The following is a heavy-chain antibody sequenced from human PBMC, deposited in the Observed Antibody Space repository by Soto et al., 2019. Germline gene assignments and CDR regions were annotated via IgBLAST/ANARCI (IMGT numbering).Heavy chain of an antibody. V-gene: IGHV4-4*02. D-gene: IGHD6-19*01. CDR1: SDSIAGEHW. CDR2: VFHTGGT. J-gene: IGHJ4*02. CDR3: ARAFAVDSGWIYYFDF. Sequence: QVQLQESGPGLVKPSETLSLTCTVSSDSIAGEHWWSWVRQPPGLGLEWIGEVFHTGGTNYNPSLASRVVMEVYYSKSKLPLELISATAAHTAVYYCARAFAVDSGWIYYFDFRRQGTLVSLS.